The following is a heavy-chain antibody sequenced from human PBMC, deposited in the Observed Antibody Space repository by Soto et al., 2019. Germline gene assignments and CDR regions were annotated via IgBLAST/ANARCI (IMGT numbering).Heavy chain of an antibody. J-gene: IGHJ5*02. CDR3: ARDRNAGSSWPNWFDP. CDR1: GGTFSSYA. D-gene: IGHD6-13*01. Sequence: GASVKVSCKASGGTFSSYAISWVRQAPGQGLEWMGGIIPIFGTANYAQKFQGRVTITADESTSTAYMELSSLRSEDTAVYYCARDRNAGSSWPNWFDPWGQGTLVTSPQ. V-gene: IGHV1-69*13. CDR2: IIPIFGTA.